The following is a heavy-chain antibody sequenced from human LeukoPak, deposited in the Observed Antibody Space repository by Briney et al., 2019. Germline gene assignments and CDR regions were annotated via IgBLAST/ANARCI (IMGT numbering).Heavy chain of an antibody. CDR3: ASEGIAAAGTDY. V-gene: IGHV4-34*01. Sequence: PSETLSLTCAVYGGSFSGYYWSWIRQPPGKGLEWIGEINHSGSTNYNPSLKSRVTISVDTSKNQFSLKLSSVTAADTAVYYCASEGIAAAGTDYWGQGTLVTVSS. J-gene: IGHJ4*02. D-gene: IGHD6-13*01. CDR1: GGSFSGYY. CDR2: INHSGST.